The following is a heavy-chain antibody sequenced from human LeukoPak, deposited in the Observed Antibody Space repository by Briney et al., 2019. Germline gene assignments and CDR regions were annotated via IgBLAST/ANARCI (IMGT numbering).Heavy chain of an antibody. Sequence: GGSLKLSCAASGFTFSSYALHWVRQAPGKGLEWVAVLSYDGSNKYYADSVKGRFTISRDNSKNTLYLQMNSLGAEDTAVYYCAREGSSSWGLFDHWGQGTLVTVSS. V-gene: IGHV3-30-3*01. J-gene: IGHJ4*02. CDR2: LSYDGSNK. D-gene: IGHD6-13*01. CDR1: GFTFSSYA. CDR3: AREGSSSWGLFDH.